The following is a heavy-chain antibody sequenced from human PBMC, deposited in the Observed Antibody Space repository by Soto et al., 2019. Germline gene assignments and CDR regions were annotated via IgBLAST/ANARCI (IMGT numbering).Heavy chain of an antibody. V-gene: IGHV3-33*01. CDR2: IWYDGSNK. CDR1: AFTFSSYG. J-gene: IGHJ4*02. CDR3: ARGLCGGDCSIDY. D-gene: IGHD2-21*02. Sequence: QVQLVESGGGVVQPGRSLRLSCAASAFTFSSYGMHWVRQAPGKGLEWVAVIWYDGSNKYYADSVKGRFTISRDNSKNTLYLQMTSLRAEDTAVYYCARGLCGGDCSIDYWGQGTLVTVSS.